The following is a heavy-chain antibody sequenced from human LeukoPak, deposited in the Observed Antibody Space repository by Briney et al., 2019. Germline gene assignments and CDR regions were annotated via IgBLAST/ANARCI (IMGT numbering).Heavy chain of an antibody. CDR2: ISGSGSTI. CDR3: ARGYYDYVWGSYRYLPDY. CDR1: GFTFSDYY. Sequence: GGSLRLSCAASGFTFSDYYMSWIRQAPGKGLEWVSYISGSGSTIYYADSVKGRFTISRDNAKNSVYLQMNSLRAEDTAVYYCARGYYDYVWGSYRYLPDYWGQGTLVTVSS. J-gene: IGHJ4*02. V-gene: IGHV3-11*01. D-gene: IGHD3-16*02.